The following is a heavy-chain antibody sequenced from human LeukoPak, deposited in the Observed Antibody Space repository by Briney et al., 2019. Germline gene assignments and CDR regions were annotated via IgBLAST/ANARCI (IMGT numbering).Heavy chain of an antibody. CDR2: IYYSGST. J-gene: IGHJ4*02. Sequence: SETLSLTCTVSGGSISSYYWSWIRQPPGKGLERIGYIYYSGSTNYNPSLKSRVTISVDTSKNQFSLKLSSVTAADTAVYYCARTSVVRGVIITPFDYWGQGTLVTVSS. CDR3: ARTSVVRGVIITPFDY. V-gene: IGHV4-59*01. CDR1: GGSISSYY. D-gene: IGHD3-10*01.